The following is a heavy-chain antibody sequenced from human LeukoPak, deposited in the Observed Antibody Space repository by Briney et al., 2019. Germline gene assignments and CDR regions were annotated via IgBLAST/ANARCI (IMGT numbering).Heavy chain of an antibody. CDR3: ATNDRSTVTIFDY. CDR1: GYTFTGYY. J-gene: IGHJ4*02. V-gene: IGHV1-2*02. Sequence: ASVKVSCKASGYTFTGYYMHWVRQAPGQELEWMGWINPNSGGTNYAQKFQGRVTMTRDTSISTAYMELSRLRSDDTAVYYCATNDRSTVTIFDYWGQGTLATVSS. D-gene: IGHD4-17*01. CDR2: INPNSGGT.